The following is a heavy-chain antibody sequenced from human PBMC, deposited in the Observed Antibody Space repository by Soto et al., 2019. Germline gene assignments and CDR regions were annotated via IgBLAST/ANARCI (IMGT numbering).Heavy chain of an antibody. CDR1: GGSISSYY. CDR2: IYYSGST. J-gene: IGHJ1*01. V-gene: IGHV4-59*01. CDR3: ASARIYDILTGYYFQH. Sequence: SETLSLTCTVSGGSISSYYWSWIRQPPGKGLEWIGYIYYSGSTNYNPSLKSRVTISVDTSKNQFSLKLSSVTAADTAVYYCASARIYDILTGYYFQHWGQGTLVTVSS. D-gene: IGHD3-9*01.